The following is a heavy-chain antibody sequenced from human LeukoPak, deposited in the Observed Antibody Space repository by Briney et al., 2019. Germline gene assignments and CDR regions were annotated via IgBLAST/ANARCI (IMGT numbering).Heavy chain of an antibody. CDR3: ARDWYYDSSGYQHRGGYYFDY. CDR1: GGSISSYY. V-gene: IGHV4-4*07. Sequence: PSETLSLTCTVSGGSISSYYWSWIRQPAGKGLEWIGRIYTSGSTNYNPSLKSRVTMSVDTYKNQFSLKLSSVTAADTAVYYCARDWYYDSSGYQHRGGYYFDYWGQGTLVTVSS. CDR2: IYTSGST. J-gene: IGHJ4*02. D-gene: IGHD3-22*01.